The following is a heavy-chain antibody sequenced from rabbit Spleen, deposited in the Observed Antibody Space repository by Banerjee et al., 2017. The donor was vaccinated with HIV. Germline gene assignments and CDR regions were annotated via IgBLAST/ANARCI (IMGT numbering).Heavy chain of an antibody. J-gene: IGHJ4*01. CDR1: GFTLSSYYM. Sequence: QEHLKESGGGLVQPGGSLKLSCTASGFTLSSYYMNWVRQAPGKGLKWIACINTWSNRPVYASWAKGRFTMSKTSSTTVTLQMTSLTGADTATYFCARDLAGVIGWNFNLWGPGTLVTVS. V-gene: IGHV1S45*01. CDR2: INTWSNRP. D-gene: IGHD4-1*01. CDR3: ARDLAGVIGWNFNL.